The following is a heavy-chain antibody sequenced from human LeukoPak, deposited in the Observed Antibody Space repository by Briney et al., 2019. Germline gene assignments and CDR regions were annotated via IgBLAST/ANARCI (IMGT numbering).Heavy chain of an antibody. CDR3: ARSFRFYYYGMDV. CDR2: IYHSGST. D-gene: IGHD3-16*02. CDR1: GGSISSGGYS. J-gene: IGHJ6*02. V-gene: IGHV4-30-2*01. Sequence: SETLSLTCAVSGGSISSGGYSWSWIRQPPGKGLEWIGYIYHSGSTYYNPSLKSRVTISVDRSKNQFSLKLSSVTAADTAVYYCARSFRFYYYGMDVWGQGTTVTVSS.